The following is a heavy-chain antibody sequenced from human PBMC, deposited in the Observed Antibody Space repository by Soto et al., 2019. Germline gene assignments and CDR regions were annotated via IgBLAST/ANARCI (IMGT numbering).Heavy chain of an antibody. J-gene: IGHJ6*02. CDR2: ISAKKGNT. D-gene: IGHD2-15*01. CDR3: AREILSPDFYFHGMDV. V-gene: IGHV1-18*04. CDR1: GYTFTSYG. Sequence: ASVKVSCKASGYTFTSYGISWVRQSPGQGLEWMGWISAKKGNTKYAQKFQGRVTMTTDTSTSTAYMELRSLRSADTAVYYCAREILSPDFYFHGMDVWGQGTTVTVSS.